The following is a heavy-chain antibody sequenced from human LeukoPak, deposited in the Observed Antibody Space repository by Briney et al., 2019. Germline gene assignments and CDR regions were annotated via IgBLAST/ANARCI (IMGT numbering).Heavy chain of an antibody. Sequence: KSSETLSLTCAVYGGSFSGYYWSWIRQPPGKGLEWIGEINHSGSTNYNPSLKSRVTISVDTSKNQFSLKLSSVTAADTAVYYCARGKHYYDSSGYYHHFDYWGQGTLVTVSS. J-gene: IGHJ4*02. CDR1: GGSFSGYY. CDR2: INHSGST. V-gene: IGHV4-34*01. D-gene: IGHD3-22*01. CDR3: ARGKHYYDSSGYYHHFDY.